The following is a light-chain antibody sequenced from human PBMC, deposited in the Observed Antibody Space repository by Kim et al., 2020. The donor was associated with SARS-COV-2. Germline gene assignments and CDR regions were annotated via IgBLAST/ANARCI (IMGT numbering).Light chain of an antibody. CDR2: YDG. Sequence: PGKQARSTRGGNNAGGKSEHCYQQKQGRAPVLVIYYDGGRPSGIPERLSGSTSGNTATLTISRVVAGDEADYYCQVWDSSSDHPVVFGGGTQLTVL. V-gene: IGLV3-21*04. J-gene: IGLJ2*01. CDR1: NAGGKS. CDR3: QVWDSSSDHPVV.